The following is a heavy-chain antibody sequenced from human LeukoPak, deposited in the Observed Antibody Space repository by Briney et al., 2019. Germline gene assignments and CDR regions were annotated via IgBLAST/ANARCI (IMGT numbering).Heavy chain of an antibody. Sequence: GGSLRLSCAASGFTFGSYWMSWVRQAPGKRLEWVANIKQDGSEKYYVDSVKGRFTISRDNAKNSLYLQMNNLRAEDTAVYFCARGRSYFYDSSAFYDSWGQGTLVTVSS. J-gene: IGHJ4*02. CDR1: GFTFGSYW. CDR3: ARGRSYFYDSSAFYDS. CDR2: IKQDGSEK. D-gene: IGHD3-22*01. V-gene: IGHV3-7*01.